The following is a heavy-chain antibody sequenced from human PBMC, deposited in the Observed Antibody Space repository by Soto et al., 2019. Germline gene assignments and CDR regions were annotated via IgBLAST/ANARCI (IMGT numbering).Heavy chain of an antibody. J-gene: IGHJ6*02. D-gene: IGHD4-17*01. CDR2: IYYSGST. V-gene: IGHV4-59*05. CDR1: GGSISRYY. Sequence: SETLSLTCTVSGGSISRYYWNWIRQPAGKGLESIGRIYYSGSTYYNPSLKSRVTISVDTSKNQFSLKLSSVTAADTAVYYCARRSVTTAYYYYGMDVWGQGTTVTVSS. CDR3: ARRSVTTAYYYYGMDV.